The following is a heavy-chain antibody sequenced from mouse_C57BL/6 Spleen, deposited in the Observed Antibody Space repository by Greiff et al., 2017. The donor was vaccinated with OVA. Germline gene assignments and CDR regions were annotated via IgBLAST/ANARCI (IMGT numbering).Heavy chain of an antibody. CDR2: INPNNGGT. CDR1: GYTFTDYY. J-gene: IGHJ4*01. CDR3: ARVYYGNYVFSMVY. V-gene: IGHV1-26*01. D-gene: IGHD2-1*01. Sequence: VQLQQSGPELVKPGASVKISCKASGYTFTDYYMNWVKQSHGKSLEWIGDINPNNGGTSYNQKFKGKATLTVDKSSSTAYMELRSLTSEDSAVYYCARVYYGNYVFSMVYWGQGTSVTVSS.